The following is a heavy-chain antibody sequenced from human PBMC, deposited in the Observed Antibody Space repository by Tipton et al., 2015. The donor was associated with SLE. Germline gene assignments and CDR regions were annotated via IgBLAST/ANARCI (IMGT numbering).Heavy chain of an antibody. V-gene: IGHV4-59*01. J-gene: IGHJ4*02. CDR2: VSYSGST. Sequence: LSCEASGFTFSSYWMNWVRQPPGKGLEWIGYVSYSGSTNYNPSLQSRVTISVDTSKNQFSLKLRSVTAADTAVYYCARLPDYFDHWGQGALVTVSS. CDR3: ARLPDYFDH. CDR1: GFTFSSYW.